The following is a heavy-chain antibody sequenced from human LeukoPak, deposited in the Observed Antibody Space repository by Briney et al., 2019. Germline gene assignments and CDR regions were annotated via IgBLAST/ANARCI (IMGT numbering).Heavy chain of an antibody. CDR1: GFTFSSYS. V-gene: IGHV3-48*01. D-gene: IGHD2-15*01. Sequence: GGSLRLSCAASGFTFSSYSMNWVRQAPGKGLEWVSYISSSSTIYYADSVKSRFTISRDNAKNSLYLQMNSLRAEDTAVYYCARVSESGYCSGGSCSYPFDYWGQGTLVTVSS. CDR2: ISSSSTI. CDR3: ARVSESGYCSGGSCSYPFDY. J-gene: IGHJ4*02.